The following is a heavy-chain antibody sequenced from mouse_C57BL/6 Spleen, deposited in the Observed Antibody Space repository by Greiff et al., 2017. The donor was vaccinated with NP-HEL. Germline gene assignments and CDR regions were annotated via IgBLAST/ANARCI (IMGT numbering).Heavy chain of an antibody. J-gene: IGHJ3*01. CDR1: GYTFTDYY. D-gene: IGHD2-9*01. Sequence: VQLQQSGPELVKPGASVKISCKASGYTFTDYYINWVKQSHGKSLEWIGDINPNNGGTSYNQKFKGKATLTVDKSSSTAYMELRSLTSEDSAVYYCARSPSYGYDGGFAYWGQGTLVTVSA. CDR2: INPNNGGT. V-gene: IGHV1-26*01. CDR3: ARSPSYGYDGGFAY.